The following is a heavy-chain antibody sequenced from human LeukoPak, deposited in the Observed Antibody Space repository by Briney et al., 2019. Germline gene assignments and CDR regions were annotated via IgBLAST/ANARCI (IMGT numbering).Heavy chain of an antibody. V-gene: IGHV1-3*01. Sequence: ASVKVSCKASGYTYNNYAMHWVRQAPGQRLEWMGWIHAGNGNTKYSHKFQDRVTITRDTSASTAYMGLSRLRFEDTGVYYCAIIYSYAFWGQGTLVTVSS. CDR1: GYTYNNYA. CDR2: IHAGNGNT. CDR3: AIIYSYAF. J-gene: IGHJ4*02. D-gene: IGHD5-18*01.